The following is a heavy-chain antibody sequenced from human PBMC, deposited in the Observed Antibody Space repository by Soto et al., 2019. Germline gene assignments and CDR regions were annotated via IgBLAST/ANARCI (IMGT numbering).Heavy chain of an antibody. Sequence: GGSLRLSCAASGFTFSSYAMHWVRQAPGKGLEWVAVISYDGSNKYYADSVKGRFTISRDNSKNTLYLQMNSLRAEDTAVYYCARGQPKYYDILTGYHNWFDPWGQGTLVTVSS. CDR2: ISYDGSNK. CDR3: ARGQPKYYDILTGYHNWFDP. V-gene: IGHV3-30-3*01. J-gene: IGHJ5*02. D-gene: IGHD3-9*01. CDR1: GFTFSSYA.